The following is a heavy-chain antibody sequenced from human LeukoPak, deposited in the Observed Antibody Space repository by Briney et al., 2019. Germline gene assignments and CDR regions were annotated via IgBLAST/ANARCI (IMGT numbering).Heavy chain of an antibody. V-gene: IGHV4-30-2*01. CDR1: GGSISSGLYS. J-gene: IGHJ4*02. CDR3: ARLSSGTFDY. Sequence: SQTLSLTCAVSGGSISSGLYSWPWLRQPPGKGLEYIGYIHHSGSAFHNPSLKSRVTISGDRSKNQFSLNLNSVTAADTAVYYCARLSSGTFDYWGQGTLVTVSS. CDR2: IHHSGSA.